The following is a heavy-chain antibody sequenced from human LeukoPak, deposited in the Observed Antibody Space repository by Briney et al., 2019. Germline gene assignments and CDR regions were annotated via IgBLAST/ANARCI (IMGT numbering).Heavy chain of an antibody. CDR1: GGYIINSGHY. Sequence: SETLSLTCTVSGGYIINSGHYSGWIRQPPGKGLEWIGSMYYTGVTSINAFFRRRMSISVDTSKNQFSLNLTSVTAADAAVYYCARERSSSGGHNWFDPWGQGTLVTVSS. CDR3: ARERSSSGGHNWFDP. V-gene: IGHV4-39*07. CDR2: MYYTGVT. D-gene: IGHD4-23*01. J-gene: IGHJ5*02.